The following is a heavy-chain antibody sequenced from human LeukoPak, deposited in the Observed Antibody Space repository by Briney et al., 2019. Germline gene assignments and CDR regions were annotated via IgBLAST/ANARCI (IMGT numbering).Heavy chain of an antibody. Sequence: GRSLRLSCAASGFTFSSYAMHWVRQAPGKGLEWVAVISYDGSNKYYADSVKGRFTISRNNSKNTLYLQMNSLRAEDTAVYYCARASGLASFDYWGQGTLVTVSS. J-gene: IGHJ4*02. CDR3: ARASGLASFDY. CDR2: ISYDGSNK. V-gene: IGHV3-30*01. D-gene: IGHD3/OR15-3a*01. CDR1: GFTFSSYA.